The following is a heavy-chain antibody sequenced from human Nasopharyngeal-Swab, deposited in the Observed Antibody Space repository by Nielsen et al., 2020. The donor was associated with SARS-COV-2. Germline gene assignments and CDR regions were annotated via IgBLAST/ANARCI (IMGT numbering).Heavy chain of an antibody. CDR3: ARDSSDPYGMDV. CDR1: GYTFTGYY. D-gene: IGHD6-19*01. V-gene: IGHV1-2*04. J-gene: IGHJ6*02. CDR2: INPNSGGT. Sequence: ASVKVSCKASGYTFTGYYMHWVRQAPGQGLEWMGWINPNSGGTNYAQKFQGWVTMTRDTSISTAYMELRRLRSDDTAVYYCARDSSDPYGMDVWGQGTTVTVSS.